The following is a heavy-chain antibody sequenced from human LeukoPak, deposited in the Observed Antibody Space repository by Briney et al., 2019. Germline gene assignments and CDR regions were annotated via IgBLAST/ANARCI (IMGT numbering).Heavy chain of an antibody. D-gene: IGHD3-9*01. J-gene: IGHJ5*02. V-gene: IGHV3-30*03. CDR3: ARDGEVLRYFDWLLFDP. CDR2: ISYDGSNK. CDR1: GFTFSSYG. Sequence: GGSLRLSCVSSGFTFSSYGMHWVRQAPGKGLEWVAVISYDGSNKYYADSAKGRFTISRDNSKNTLYLQMNSLRADDTAVYYCARDGEVLRYFDWLLFDPWGQGTLVTVSS.